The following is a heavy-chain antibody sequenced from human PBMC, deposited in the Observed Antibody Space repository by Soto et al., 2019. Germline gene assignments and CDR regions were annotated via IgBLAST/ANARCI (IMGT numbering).Heavy chain of an antibody. CDR2: INQDGSAK. CDR3: ARGPF. Sequence: EVRMVASGGGVVQPGESLRLSCAASGFTFSNQWMSWVRQAPGKGLEWVANINQDGSAKSHVDSVEGRFTISRDNAKNSLYPQMNTLRVEDTAVYYCARGPFWGQGTLVTVSS. V-gene: IGHV3-7*01. J-gene: IGHJ4*02. D-gene: IGHD3-3*02. CDR1: GFTFSNQW.